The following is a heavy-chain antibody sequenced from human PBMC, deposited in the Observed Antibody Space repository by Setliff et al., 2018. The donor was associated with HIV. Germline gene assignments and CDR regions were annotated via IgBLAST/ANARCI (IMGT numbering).Heavy chain of an antibody. V-gene: IGHV1-2*02. Sequence: GASVKVSCKASGYSFARYDINWVRQATGQGLEWLGWVNPASGGSNYAQNFRGKVTMTRDTSISTAYMQVTRLTSDDTAVYYCANSRHFSGDYSFDYWGQGTLVTVSS. CDR2: VNPASGGS. CDR1: GYSFARYD. CDR3: ANSRHFSGDYSFDY. J-gene: IGHJ4*02. D-gene: IGHD1-26*01.